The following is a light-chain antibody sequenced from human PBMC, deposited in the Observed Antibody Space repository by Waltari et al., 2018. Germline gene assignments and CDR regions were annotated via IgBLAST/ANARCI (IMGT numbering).Light chain of an antibody. CDR3: QQSSTWT. Sequence: DIQMTQSPSALSASGGDRVTISCRASQTMSSDLNWYQQKPGTAPKVLIYAVSNLQSGVPSRFSGSGSGTDFTLTISSLQPEDSATYYCQQSSTWTFGQGTKVEIK. CDR2: AVS. V-gene: IGKV1-39*01. CDR1: QTMSSD. J-gene: IGKJ1*01.